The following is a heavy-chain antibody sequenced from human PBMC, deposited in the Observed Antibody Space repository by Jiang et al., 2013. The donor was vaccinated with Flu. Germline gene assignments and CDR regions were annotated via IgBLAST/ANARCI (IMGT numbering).Heavy chain of an antibody. CDR2: INHSGST. Sequence: LLKPSETLSLTCAVYGGSFSGYYWSWIRQPPGKGLEWIGEINHSGSTNYNPSLKSRVTISVDTSKNQFSLKLSSVTAADTAVYYCARGVVVVAATAYNYYFDYWGQGTLVTVSS. D-gene: IGHD2-15*01. V-gene: IGHV4-34*01. CDR3: ARGVVVVAATAYNYYFDY. CDR1: GGSFSGYY. J-gene: IGHJ4*02.